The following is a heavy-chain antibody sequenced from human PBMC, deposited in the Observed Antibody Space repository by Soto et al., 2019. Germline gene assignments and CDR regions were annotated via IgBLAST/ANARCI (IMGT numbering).Heavy chain of an antibody. CDR1: GFTFSSYW. J-gene: IGHJ4*02. D-gene: IGHD2-15*01. Sequence: EVQLVESGGGLVQPGGSLRLSCAASGFTFSSYWMHWVRQALGKGLVWVSRINSDGSSTTYADSVKGRFTISRDNAKNTLYLQMNSLRAEDTAVYYCARRSCSGGDCYHVDYWGQGTLVTVSS. V-gene: IGHV3-74*01. CDR3: ARRSCSGGDCYHVDY. CDR2: INSDGSST.